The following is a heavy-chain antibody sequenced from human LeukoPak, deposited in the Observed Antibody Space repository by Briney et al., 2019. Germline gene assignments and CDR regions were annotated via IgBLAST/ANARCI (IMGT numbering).Heavy chain of an antibody. CDR2: IRYDGSDK. CDR3: AKDSYYCSHNCPQYHYYKDD. D-gene: IGHD1-20*01. V-gene: IGHV3-30*02. J-gene: IGHJ6*03. CDR1: GFIFSGHG. Sequence: PGRSLRLSCAASGFIFSGHGMHWVRQAPGKGLDWVAFIRYDGSDKYYADYVKGRFTISRDNSENTLDLQMSSLRPEHTAVYYCAKDSYYCSHNCPQYHYYKDDWGKGTTVTVSS.